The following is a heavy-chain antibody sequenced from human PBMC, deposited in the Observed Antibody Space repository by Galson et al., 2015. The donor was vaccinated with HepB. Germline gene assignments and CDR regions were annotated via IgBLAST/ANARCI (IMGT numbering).Heavy chain of an antibody. CDR3: ARRGSYGRDFYLDS. J-gene: IGHJ4*02. D-gene: IGHD5-18*01. CDR1: NGSISGHS. Sequence: SETLSLTCSVSNGSISGHSWIWIRQSPGKGLEWLGYIHDNGDTEYSPSLGGRVGISLDTSKSQFSLSLSSVSAADTAVYYCARRGSYGRDFYLDSWGQGALVTVSS. V-gene: IGHV4-4*09. CDR2: IHDNGDT.